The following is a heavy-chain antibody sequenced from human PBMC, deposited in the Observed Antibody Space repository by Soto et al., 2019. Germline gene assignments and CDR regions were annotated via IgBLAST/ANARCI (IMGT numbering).Heavy chain of an antibody. CDR1: GFTFSSYW. CDR3: ARVPTGKYGVWNY. D-gene: IGHD2-8*02. Sequence: EEQLVESGGGLVQPGGSLRLSCAASGFTFSSYWMHWVRQAPGKGLVWVSRINPGGSITAYADSVKGRFTFSRDNAKNTLYPQMNSLRRDDTAVYYCARVPTGKYGVWNYWGQGTLVTVSS. J-gene: IGHJ4*02. CDR2: INPGGSIT. V-gene: IGHV3-74*01.